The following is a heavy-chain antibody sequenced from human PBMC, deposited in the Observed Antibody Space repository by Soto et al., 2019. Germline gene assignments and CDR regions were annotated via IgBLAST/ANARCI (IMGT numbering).Heavy chain of an antibody. D-gene: IGHD5-18*01. J-gene: IGHJ3*02. CDR3: ASKRIQLHAFDI. V-gene: IGHV3-21*01. CDR2: ISSSSSYI. CDR1: GFTFSSYS. Sequence: GWSLRLSCAASGFTFSSYSINWVRQAPGKGLEWVSSISSSSSYIYYADSVKGRFTISRDNAKNSLYLQMNSLRAEDTAVYYCASKRIQLHAFDIWVQGTMVTVS.